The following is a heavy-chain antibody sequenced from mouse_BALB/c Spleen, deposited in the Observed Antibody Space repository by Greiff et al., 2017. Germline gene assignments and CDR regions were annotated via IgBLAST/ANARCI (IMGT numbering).Heavy chain of an antibody. CDR2: INPYNDGT. D-gene: IGHD2-2*01. Sequence: QLQESGPELVKPGASVKMSCKASGYTFTSYAMHWVKQKPGQGLEWIGYINPYNDGTKYNEKFKGKATLTSDKSSSTAYMELSSLTSEDSAVCYGAGIWPGYRWERYYAMDYWGQGTAVTVSS. CDR3: AGIWPGYRWERYYAMDY. CDR1: GYTFTSYA. V-gene: IGHV1-14*01. J-gene: IGHJ4*01.